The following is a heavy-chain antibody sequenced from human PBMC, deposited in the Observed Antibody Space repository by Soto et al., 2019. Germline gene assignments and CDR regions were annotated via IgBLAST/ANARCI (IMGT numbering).Heavy chain of an antibody. CDR3: ARDSMDQLLYKRSYYYYGMDV. D-gene: IGHD2-2*02. J-gene: IGHJ6*02. V-gene: IGHV4-4*07. CDR2: IYTSGST. CDR1: GGSISSYY. Sequence: PSETLSLTCTVSGGSISSYYWSWIRQPAGKGLEWIGRIYTSGSTNYNPSLKSRVTMSVDTSKNQFSLKLSSVTAADTAVYYCARDSMDQLLYKRSYYYYGMDVWGQGNTVTVSS.